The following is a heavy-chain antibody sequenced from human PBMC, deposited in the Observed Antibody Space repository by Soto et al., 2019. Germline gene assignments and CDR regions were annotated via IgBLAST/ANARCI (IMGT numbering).Heavy chain of an antibody. CDR2: IHHSGST. J-gene: IGHJ4*02. V-gene: IGHV4-38-2*01. CDR1: GYPISCGYY. Sequence: PSETLSLTCAVSGYPISCGYYWGFIRQPPGKGLEWIGIIHHSGSTYYNPSLRSRITISVDTSKNQFSLKMPSVTAADTAVYYCARSSGYVPGGYWGQGILVTVSS. CDR3: ARSSGYVPGGY. D-gene: IGHD5-12*01.